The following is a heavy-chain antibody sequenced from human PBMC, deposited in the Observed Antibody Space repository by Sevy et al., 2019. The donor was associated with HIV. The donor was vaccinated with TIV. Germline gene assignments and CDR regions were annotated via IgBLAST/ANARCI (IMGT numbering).Heavy chain of an antibody. D-gene: IGHD3-10*01. CDR1: GFAFSTYG. CDR3: ARERRSSGIDY. V-gene: IGHV3-33*01. CDR2: IWYEGINK. J-gene: IGHJ4*01. Sequence: GGFLRLSCTASGFAFSTYGMHWVRQAPGKGLEWMAIIWYEGINKDYAEPVKGRFTISRDNSKNTLYLQMNSLRVDDTAVYYCARERRSSGIDYWGQGTLVTVSS.